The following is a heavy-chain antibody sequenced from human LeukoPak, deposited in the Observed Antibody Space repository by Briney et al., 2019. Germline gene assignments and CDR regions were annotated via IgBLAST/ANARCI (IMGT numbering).Heavy chain of an antibody. CDR2: ISCSGGST. D-gene: IGHD2-15*01. CDR3: APALVVHAP. V-gene: IGHV3-23*01. CDR1: GFHLSSYP. J-gene: IGHJ5*02. Sequence: PGGSLRLSCGASGFHLSSYPMGWVPQAPGKGLGWVSAISCSGGSTYYADSLKGRFTISRDNSKDTLYLQMNSLRAEDTAVYYCAPALVVHAPWGQGTLVTVSS.